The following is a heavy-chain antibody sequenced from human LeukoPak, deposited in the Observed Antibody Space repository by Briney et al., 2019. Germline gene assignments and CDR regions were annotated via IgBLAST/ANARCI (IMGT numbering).Heavy chain of an antibody. CDR3: AKDSGLYYYDSSGYYPD. J-gene: IGHJ4*02. Sequence: GRSLRLSCAASGFTFDDYAMHWVRQAPGKGLEWVSGISWNSGSIGYADSVKGRFTISRDNAKNSLYLQMNSLRAEDTALYYCAKDSGLYYYDSSGYYPDWGQGTLVTVSS. CDR2: ISWNSGSI. CDR1: GFTFDDYA. D-gene: IGHD3-22*01. V-gene: IGHV3-9*01.